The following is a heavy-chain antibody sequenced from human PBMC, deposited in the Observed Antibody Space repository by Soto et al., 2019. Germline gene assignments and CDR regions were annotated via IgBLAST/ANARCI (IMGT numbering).Heavy chain of an antibody. J-gene: IGHJ4*02. Sequence: QVQLVQSGAELKKPGASVKVSCKASGYTFSNYDMNWVRQATGQGPEWIGWVNPNNGDTGYAQKFQGRVTLTTDIYTTTAYMELTSLRSEDTASYYCAKVSRKGSAIDFDYWGQGTLITVSS. CDR1: GYTFSNYD. CDR3: AKVSRKGSAIDFDY. D-gene: IGHD3-10*01. CDR2: VNPNNGDT. V-gene: IGHV1-8*01.